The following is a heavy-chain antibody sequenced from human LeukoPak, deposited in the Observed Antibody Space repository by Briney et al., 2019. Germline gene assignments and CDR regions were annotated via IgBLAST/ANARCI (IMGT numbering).Heavy chain of an antibody. CDR3: ARVGGVPISAFDV. Sequence: SETLSLTCSVSGGSITDYYWSWIRQPPGKGLEWIGYIFYSGSSDYNASLTSRVTISLDTSKNECSLRLMSVTAADTAVYYCARVGGVPISAFDVWGQGTMVTVSS. CDR1: GGSITDYY. CDR2: IFYSGSS. J-gene: IGHJ3*01. D-gene: IGHD3-16*01. V-gene: IGHV4-59*08.